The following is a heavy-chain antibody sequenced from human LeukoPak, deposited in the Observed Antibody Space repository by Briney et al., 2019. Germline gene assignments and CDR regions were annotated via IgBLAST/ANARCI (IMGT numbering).Heavy chain of an antibody. D-gene: IGHD1-7*01. CDR3: AREVSNWNYVNYFDY. CDR1: GGSVSSGSYY. CDR2: IYYTGST. Sequence: SETLSLTCTVSGGSVSSGSYYWSWIRQPPGKGLEWIAYIYYTGSTNYNPSLKSRVTISVDTSKNQFSLKLRSVTAADTAVYYCAREVSNWNYVNYFDYWGQGTLVTVSS. J-gene: IGHJ4*02. V-gene: IGHV4-61*01.